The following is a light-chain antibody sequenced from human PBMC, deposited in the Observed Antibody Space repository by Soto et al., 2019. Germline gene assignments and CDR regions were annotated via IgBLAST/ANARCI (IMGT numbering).Light chain of an antibody. CDR3: QQYNSWHPIT. CDR2: GAS. J-gene: IGKJ5*01. Sequence: EVVMTHSAATLSGATGERATLYCRASESVSSNLAGYQQRPRQAPRLVIYGASTRATGIPARFCGGGGGTEFTLPISSLQSADFVAYYCQQYNSWHPITFGQGTRLEIK. V-gene: IGKV3-15*01. CDR1: ESVSSN.